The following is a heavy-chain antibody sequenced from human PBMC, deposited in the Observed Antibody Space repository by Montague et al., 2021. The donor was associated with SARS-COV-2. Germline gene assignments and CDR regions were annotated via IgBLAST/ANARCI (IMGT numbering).Heavy chain of an antibody. CDR3: AKFSRDSSGVA. D-gene: IGHD3-22*01. CDR2: ISGGGDRK. V-gene: IGHV3-23*01. J-gene: IGHJ5*02. CDR1: GFTFSRYT. Sequence: YRSLSWAASGFTFSRYTISWVRQAPGKGLEWVSGISGGGDRKYYADSVKGRLTISRDNSKNTVYVQMNSLRAEDTAVYYCAKFSRDSSGVAWGQGTLVTVPS.